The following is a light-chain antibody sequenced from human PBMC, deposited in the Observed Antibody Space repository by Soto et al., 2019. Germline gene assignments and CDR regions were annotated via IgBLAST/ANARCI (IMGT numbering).Light chain of an antibody. CDR1: QRVLYSSNNKNY. Sequence: NCKSSQRVLYSSNNKNYLAWYQQKPGPPPKLLIYWASTRESGVPDRFSGSGSGTDFTLTISSLQTEDVAVYYCQQYYSTPLTFGGGTKVDIK. V-gene: IGKV4-1*01. CDR2: WAS. CDR3: QQYYSTPLT. J-gene: IGKJ4*01.